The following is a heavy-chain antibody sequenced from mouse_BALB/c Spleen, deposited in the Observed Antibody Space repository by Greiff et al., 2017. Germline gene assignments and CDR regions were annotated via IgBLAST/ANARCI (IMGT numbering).Heavy chain of an antibody. V-gene: IGHV1-69*02. CDR1: GYTFTSYW. D-gene: IGHD3-1*01. J-gene: IGHJ4*01. CDR2: IDPSDSET. Sequence: QVQLQQPGAELVKPGAPVKLSCKASGYTFTSYWMNWVKQRPGRGLEWIGRIDPSDSETHYNQKFKDKATLTVDKSSSTAYMQLSSPTSEDSAVYYCTRFGLQAMDYWGQGTSVTVSS. CDR3: TRFGLQAMDY.